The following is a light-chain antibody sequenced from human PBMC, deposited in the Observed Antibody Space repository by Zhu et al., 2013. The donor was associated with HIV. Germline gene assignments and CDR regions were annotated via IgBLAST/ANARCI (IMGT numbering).Light chain of an antibody. V-gene: IGKV3-15*01. J-gene: IGKJ1*01. Sequence: EIVLTQSPGVLSLSPGERATLSCRASQSVSSNLAWYQQKPGQAPRLLIYGASTRATGIPARFSGGGSGTDFTLTISSLQSEDLAVYHCQQYDNWPPTFGLGTKVEIK. CDR2: GAS. CDR3: QQYDNWPPT. CDR1: QSVSSN.